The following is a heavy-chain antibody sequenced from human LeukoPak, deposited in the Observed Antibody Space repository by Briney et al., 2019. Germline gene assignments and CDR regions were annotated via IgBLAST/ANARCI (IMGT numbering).Heavy chain of an antibody. V-gene: IGHV4-59*01. CDR1: GGSISSYY. CDR2: IYYSGST. CDR3: ARDRGDSSGWYEDY. J-gene: IGHJ4*02. Sequence: SETLSLTCTVSGGSISSYYWSWIRQPPGKGLEWIGYIYYSGSTNCNPSLKSRVTISVDTSKNQFSLKLSSVTAADTAVYYCARDRGDSSGWYEDYWGQGTLVTVSS. D-gene: IGHD6-19*01.